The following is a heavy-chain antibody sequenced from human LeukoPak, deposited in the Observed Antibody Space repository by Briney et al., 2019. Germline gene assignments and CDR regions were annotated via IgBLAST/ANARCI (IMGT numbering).Heavy chain of an antibody. CDR1: GYSISSGYF. CDR3: ARATTAMVRGVTIFDY. V-gene: IGHV4-38-2*02. D-gene: IGHD3-10*01. J-gene: IGHJ4*02. Sequence: SETLSLTCTVSGYSISSGYFWGWIRQPPGKGLEWIGTIYHSGSTYYNPSLKGRVTISVDTSKNQFSLKLSSVTAADTAVYYCARATTAMVRGVTIFDYWGQGTLVTVSS. CDR2: IYHSGST.